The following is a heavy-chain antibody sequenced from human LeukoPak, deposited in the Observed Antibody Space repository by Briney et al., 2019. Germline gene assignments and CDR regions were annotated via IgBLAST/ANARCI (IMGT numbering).Heavy chain of an antibody. Sequence: ASVKVSCKASGYTFTNYALHWVRQAPGQRLEWMGWINAGNGDTKYSQKFQGRVTITRDTSASTAYMELSSLRSEDTAVYYCARDSVGATLNWFDPWGQGTLVTVPS. CDR3: ARDSVGATLNWFDP. CDR1: GYTFTNYA. CDR2: INAGNGDT. D-gene: IGHD1-26*01. V-gene: IGHV1-3*01. J-gene: IGHJ5*02.